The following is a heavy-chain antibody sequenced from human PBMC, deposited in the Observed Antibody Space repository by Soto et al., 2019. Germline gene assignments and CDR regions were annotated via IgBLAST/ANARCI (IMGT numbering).Heavy chain of an antibody. J-gene: IGHJ5*02. CDR1: GFTFSDYY. D-gene: IGHD3-3*01. CDR3: ARVFWSASNWFDP. V-gene: IGHV3-11*01. CDR2: ISNSGSTI. Sequence: PGGSLRLSCAASGFTFSDYYMYWIRQAPGKGLEWVSDISNSGSTIYYADSVKGRFTISRDNAKNSLYLQMNSLRAEDTAVYYCARVFWSASNWFDPWGQGTLVTVSS.